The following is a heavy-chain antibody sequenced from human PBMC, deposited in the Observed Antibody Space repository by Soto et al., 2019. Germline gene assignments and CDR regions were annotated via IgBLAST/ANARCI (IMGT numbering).Heavy chain of an antibody. J-gene: IGHJ5*02. CDR2: ISYDGSNK. CDR3: AKDGRGPYSSSWYDWFDP. CDR1: GFTFSSYG. Sequence: GGSLRLSCAASGFTFSSYGMHWVRQAPGKGLEWVAVISYDGSNKYYADSVKGRFTISRDDSKNTLYLQMNSLRAEDTAVYYFAKDGRGPYSSSWYDWFDPWGQGTLVTVSS. V-gene: IGHV3-30*18. D-gene: IGHD6-13*01.